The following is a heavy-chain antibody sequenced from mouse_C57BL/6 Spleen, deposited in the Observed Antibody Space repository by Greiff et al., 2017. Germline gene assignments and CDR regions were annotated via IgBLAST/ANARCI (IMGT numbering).Heavy chain of an antibody. CDR1: GYTFTSYT. CDR2: FNPSSGYT. J-gene: IGHJ2*01. CDR3: ARGDYGSSSLAF. V-gene: IGHV1-4*01. D-gene: IGHD1-1*01. Sequence: VQLQQSGAELARPGASVKMSCKASGYTFTSYTMHWVKQRPGQGLEWIGYFNPSSGYTKYNQKFKGKATLTAEKSSSTAYMQLSRLTSEDSAVYYCARGDYGSSSLAFWGQGTTLTVSS.